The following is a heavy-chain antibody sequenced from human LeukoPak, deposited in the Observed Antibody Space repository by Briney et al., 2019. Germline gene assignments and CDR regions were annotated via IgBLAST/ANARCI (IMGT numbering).Heavy chain of an antibody. CDR3: ARLSALLNGFDP. Sequence: SETLSLTCTVSGGSISSSNYYWGWIRQPPGKGLEWIGNIYYSGSTHYIPSLRSRVTISVDSSNNQFSLKLSSVTAADTAVYYCARLSALLNGFDPWGQGTLVTVSS. CDR1: GGSISSSNYY. D-gene: IGHD3-10*01. J-gene: IGHJ5*02. CDR2: IYYSGST. V-gene: IGHV4-39*01.